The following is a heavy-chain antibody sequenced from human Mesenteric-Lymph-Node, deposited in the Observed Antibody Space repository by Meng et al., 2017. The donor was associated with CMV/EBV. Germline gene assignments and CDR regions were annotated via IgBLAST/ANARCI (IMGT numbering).Heavy chain of an antibody. Sequence: GGSLRLSCAASGFTVSNNCVNWVCQAPGKGLEWVSVIFNAGSTYYADSVKGRFTISRDNAKNSLYLQMNSLRAEDTALYYCARIFTLFGVVSDYYYGMDVWGQGTTVTVSS. CDR2: IFNAGST. CDR1: GFTVSNNC. V-gene: IGHV3-66*01. D-gene: IGHD3-3*01. CDR3: ARIFTLFGVVSDYYYGMDV. J-gene: IGHJ6*02.